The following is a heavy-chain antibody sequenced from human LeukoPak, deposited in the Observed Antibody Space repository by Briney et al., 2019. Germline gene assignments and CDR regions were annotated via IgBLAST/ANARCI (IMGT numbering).Heavy chain of an antibody. J-gene: IGHJ4*02. Sequence: GGSLRLSCAASGFTFSSYAMSWVRQAPGKGLEWVATIGNTETFYADSVTGRFTISRDNSKNTVNLQMNRLRVEDTAIYYCAKDWIQFNRVFDCFDSWGQGTLVTVSS. CDR2: IGNTET. D-gene: IGHD5-18*01. CDR3: AKDWIQFNRVFDCFDS. V-gene: IGHV3-23*01. CDR1: GFTFSSYA.